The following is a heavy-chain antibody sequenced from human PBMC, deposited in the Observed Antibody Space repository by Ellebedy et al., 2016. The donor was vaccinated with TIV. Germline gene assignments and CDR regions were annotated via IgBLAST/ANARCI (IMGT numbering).Heavy chain of an antibody. CDR2: INLKSGGT. J-gene: IGHJ3*02. CDR1: GYTLSELS. Sequence: ASVKVSXXVSGYTLSELSIHWVRQAPGQGLEWMGWINLKSGGTNYAQKFQGRVTMTRDMSMNTAYIELSRLRSDDTAVYYCARAKAVAAWDAFDIWGQGTMVTVSS. D-gene: IGHD6-19*01. CDR3: ARAKAVAAWDAFDI. V-gene: IGHV1-2*02.